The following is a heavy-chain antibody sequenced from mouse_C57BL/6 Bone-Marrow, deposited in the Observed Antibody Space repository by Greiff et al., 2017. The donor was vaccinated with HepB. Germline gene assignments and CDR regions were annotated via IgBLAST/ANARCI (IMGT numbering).Heavy chain of an antibody. CDR2: INPNNGGT. D-gene: IGHD2-5*01. V-gene: IGHV1-18*01. Sequence: EVKLMESGPELVKPGASVKIPCKASGYTFTDYNMDWVKQSHGKSLEWIGDINPNNGGTIYNQKFKGKATLTVDKSSSTAYMELRSLTSEDTAVYYCARVYYSNYDAMDYWGQGTSVTVSS. CDR3: ARVYYSNYDAMDY. J-gene: IGHJ4*01. CDR1: GYTFTDYN.